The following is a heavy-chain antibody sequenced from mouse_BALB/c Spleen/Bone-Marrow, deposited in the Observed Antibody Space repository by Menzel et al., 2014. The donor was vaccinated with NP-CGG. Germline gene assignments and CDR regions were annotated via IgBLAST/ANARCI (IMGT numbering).Heavy chain of an antibody. CDR3: TRKTIYFVNSVDFGY. J-gene: IGHJ2*01. CDR1: GYRFTDYE. Sequence: VQLQQSGAALVRPGASVTLSCKASGYRFTDYEMHWVKLTPVHGLDWIGSIDPETGGTAYNQKFKGKATLTADESSSTAYMGLRSLTSEDPAVYYCTRKTIYFVNSVDFGYWGQCTTLSDSS. V-gene: IGHV1-15*01. D-gene: IGHD2-1*01. CDR2: IDPETGGT.